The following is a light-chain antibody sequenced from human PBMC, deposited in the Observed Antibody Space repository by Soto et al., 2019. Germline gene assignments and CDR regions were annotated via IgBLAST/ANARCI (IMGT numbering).Light chain of an antibody. Sequence: QSALTQPRSVSGSPGQSVTISCTGTSSDVGGYNYVSWYEQHPVKAPKLMIYDVTKRPSGVPDRFSGSKSGNTASLTISGLQDEDEADYYCCSYAGSYTGVFGTGTKVTVL. V-gene: IGLV2-11*01. CDR3: CSYAGSYTGV. CDR1: SSDVGGYNY. J-gene: IGLJ1*01. CDR2: DVT.